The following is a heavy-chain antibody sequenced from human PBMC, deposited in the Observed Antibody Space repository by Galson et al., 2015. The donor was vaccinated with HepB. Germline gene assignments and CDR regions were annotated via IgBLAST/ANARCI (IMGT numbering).Heavy chain of an antibody. CDR2: IWYDGSNK. CDR3: ARDLGYCNSTNCSP. J-gene: IGHJ5*02. V-gene: IGHV3-33*01. D-gene: IGHD2-2*01. Sequence: SLRLSCAASGFTFSNYGMHWVRQAPGKGLEWVAVIWYDGSNKYYADSVKGRFTISRDNSKNTLYLQMNSLRAEDTAVYYCARDLGYCNSTNCSPWGQGTLVTVSS. CDR1: GFTFSNYG.